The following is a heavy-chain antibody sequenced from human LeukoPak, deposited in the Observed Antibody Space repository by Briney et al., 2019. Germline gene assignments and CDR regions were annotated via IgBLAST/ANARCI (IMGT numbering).Heavy chain of an antibody. CDR3: AKDRFYCSSTSCYPSGPLDP. CDR2: IWYDGSNK. Sequence: GGSLRLSCAASGFTFSSYGMHWVRQAPGKGLEWVAVIWYDGSNKYYADSVKGRFTISRDSSKNTLYLQMNSLRAEDTAVYYCAKDRFYCSSTSCYPSGPLDPWGQGTLVTVSS. V-gene: IGHV3-33*06. J-gene: IGHJ5*02. D-gene: IGHD2-2*01. CDR1: GFTFSSYG.